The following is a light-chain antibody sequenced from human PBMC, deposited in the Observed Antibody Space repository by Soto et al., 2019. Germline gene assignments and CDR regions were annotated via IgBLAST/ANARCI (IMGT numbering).Light chain of an antibody. J-gene: IGKJ4*01. Sequence: IQLTQSPSSLSASVGDRVTITCRASQGISSYLAWYQQTPGTAPKLLIYAASTLQSGVPSRFSGSGSGKDFTLTISSLQPEDFATYYCQQLNSYPLTFGGGTKVEIK. CDR2: AAS. CDR3: QQLNSYPLT. V-gene: IGKV1-9*01. CDR1: QGISSY.